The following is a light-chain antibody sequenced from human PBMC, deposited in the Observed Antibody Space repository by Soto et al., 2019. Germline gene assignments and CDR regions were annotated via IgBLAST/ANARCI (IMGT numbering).Light chain of an antibody. CDR2: DAS. V-gene: IGKV3-11*01. CDR1: QSVSSY. Sequence: EIVLTQSPATLSLSPGERATLSCRASQSVSSYLAWYQQKPGQAPRLLIYDASNRATGIPARFSGSGSGTDFTLTISSLEPEDFATYYCQQLNLHPLTFGGGTRVETK. J-gene: IGKJ4*01. CDR3: QQLNLHPLT.